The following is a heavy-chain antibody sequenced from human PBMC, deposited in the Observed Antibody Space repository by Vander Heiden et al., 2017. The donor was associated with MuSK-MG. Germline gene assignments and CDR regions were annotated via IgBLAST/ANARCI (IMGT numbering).Heavy chain of an antibody. J-gene: IGHJ5*02. CDR1: GGTFSSNA. Sequence: QGQLGQSGAEVKKPGAAVKVSGKHSGGTFSSNAISGGRQAPGQGLEWRGGIIPIFGTANYAQKFQGRVTITADESTSTAYMELSSLRSEDTAVYYCARDNRGFGELSGEAWFDPWGQGTLVTVSS. CDR3: ARDNRGFGELSGEAWFDP. CDR2: IIPIFGTA. D-gene: IGHD3-10*01. V-gene: IGHV1-69*01.